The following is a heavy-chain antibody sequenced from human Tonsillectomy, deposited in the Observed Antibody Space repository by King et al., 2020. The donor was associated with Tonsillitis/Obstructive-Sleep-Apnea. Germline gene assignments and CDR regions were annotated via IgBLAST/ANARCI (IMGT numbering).Heavy chain of an antibody. CDR3: ARDYGGFDAFDI. CDR1: GFTFSSYS. Sequence: VQLVQSGGGLVQPGGALRLSCAASGFTFSSYSMNWVRQAPGKGLEWVSYISSSSSTIYYADSVKGRFTISRDNAKNSLYLQMNSLSDEDTAVYYCARDYGGFDAFDIWRQGTMVTVSS. CDR2: ISSSSSTI. D-gene: IGHD4-23*01. V-gene: IGHV3-48*02. J-gene: IGHJ3*02.